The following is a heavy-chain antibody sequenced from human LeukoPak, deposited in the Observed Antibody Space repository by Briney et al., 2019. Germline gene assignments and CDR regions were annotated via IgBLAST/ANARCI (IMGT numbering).Heavy chain of an antibody. J-gene: IGHJ4*02. CDR2: IIPIFGTA. D-gene: IGHD3-22*01. CDR3: ASPAHYYDSSGYFSY. Sequence: ASVKVSCKASGGTFSSYAISWVRQAPGQGLEWMGGIIPIFGTANYAQKFQGRVTITTDESTSTAYMELSSLRSEDTAVYYCASPAHYYDSSGYFSYWGQGTLGTVSS. CDR1: GGTFSSYA. V-gene: IGHV1-69*05.